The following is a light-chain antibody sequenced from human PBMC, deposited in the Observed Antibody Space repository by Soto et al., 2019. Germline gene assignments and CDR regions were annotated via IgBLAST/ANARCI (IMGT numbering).Light chain of an antibody. CDR3: QQYNNWPWT. V-gene: IGKV3-15*01. J-gene: IGKJ1*01. CDR1: QSVSSN. Sequence: EIGMTQSPATLSVSPGERATLSCRASQSVSSNLAGYQQQPGQAPRLLIYGASPRATSIPARFSGSGSGTEFTLTISILQSEDFAVYYCQQYNNWPWTLGQGTNVEIQ. CDR2: GAS.